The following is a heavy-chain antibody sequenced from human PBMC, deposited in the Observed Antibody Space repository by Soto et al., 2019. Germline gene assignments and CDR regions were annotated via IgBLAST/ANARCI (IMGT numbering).Heavy chain of an antibody. V-gene: IGHV1-18*04. CDR1: GYTFTSYG. CDR2: ISAYNGNT. CDR3: ARSGYSSSSTGLGSWYYPWDY. D-gene: IGHD6-6*01. Sequence: SVKVCCKASGYTFTSYGISWVRQAPGQGLEWMGWISAYNGNTNYAQKLQGRVTMTTDTSTSTAYMELRSLRSDDTAVYYCARSGYSSSSTGLGSWYYPWDYWGQGTLVTVYS. J-gene: IGHJ4*02.